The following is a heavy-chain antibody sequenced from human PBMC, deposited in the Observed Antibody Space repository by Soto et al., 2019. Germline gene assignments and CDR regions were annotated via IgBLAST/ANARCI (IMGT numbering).Heavy chain of an antibody. V-gene: IGHV3-33*01. CDR1: VFTFSSYG. Sequence: PVGSLRLSCASSVFTFSSYGMHCVRHSPGKWLEWVAVIWYDGSNKYYADSVKGRFTISRDNSKNTLYLQMNSLRAEDTAVYYCARWIRTRTTGTIYYYYGMDVWGQGTTVTVSS. J-gene: IGHJ6*02. CDR2: IWYDGSNK. D-gene: IGHD4-17*01. CDR3: ARWIRTRTTGTIYYYYGMDV.